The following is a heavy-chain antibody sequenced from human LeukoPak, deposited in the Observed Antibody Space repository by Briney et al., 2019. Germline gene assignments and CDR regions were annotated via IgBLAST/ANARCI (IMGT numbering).Heavy chain of an antibody. CDR2: ISSSRSYI. J-gene: IGHJ5*02. Sequence: AGSLTLSCPVSGFTLISYNMNWVRQPPGKGLEWVSSISSSRSYIYYADAVKGRFTISRDNAKNSLYLRMNSLRVEDTAVYYCAILNGNYTWGQGTLVTVSS. D-gene: IGHD1-7*01. CDR3: AILNGNYT. V-gene: IGHV3-21*01. CDR1: GFTLISYN.